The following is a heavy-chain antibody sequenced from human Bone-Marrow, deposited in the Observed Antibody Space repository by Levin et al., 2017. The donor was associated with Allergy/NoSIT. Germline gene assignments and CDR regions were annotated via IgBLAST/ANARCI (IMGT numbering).Heavy chain of an antibody. CDR1: GFTFTNYG. D-gene: IGHD3-22*01. J-gene: IGHJ5*02. V-gene: IGHV3-30*03. CDR3: AREFLHSGYYDL. CDR2: VSYDGSYT. Sequence: GASVKVSCTASGFTFTNYGLHWVRRAPGKGLEWLTVVSYDGSYTYYGDSVKGRFTSSRDNSKDTLYLEMNSLRVEDTAMYYCAREFLHSGYYDLWGQGTLLTVSS.